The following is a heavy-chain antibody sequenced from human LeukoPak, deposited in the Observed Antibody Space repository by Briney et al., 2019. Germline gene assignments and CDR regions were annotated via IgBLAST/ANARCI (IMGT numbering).Heavy chain of an antibody. CDR3: ARPPPYGSGSYPLDY. CDR2: IKQDGSEK. CDR1: GFTFSSYW. Sequence: GGSLRLSCAASGFTFSSYWMSWVRQAPGKGLEWVANIKQDGSEKYYVDSVKGRFTISRDNAKNSLYLQMSSLRAEDTAVYYCARPPPYGSGSYPLDYWGQGTLVTVSS. D-gene: IGHD3-10*01. V-gene: IGHV3-7*01. J-gene: IGHJ4*02.